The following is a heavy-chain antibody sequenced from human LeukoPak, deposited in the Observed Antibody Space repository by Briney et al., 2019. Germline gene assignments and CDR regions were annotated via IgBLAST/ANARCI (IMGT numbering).Heavy chain of an antibody. CDR2: INHSGRT. J-gene: IGHJ5*02. Sequence: SETLSLTCAVYGGSFSGYYWSWIRQPPGKGLEWIGEINHSGRTNYNPSLKSRVTISVETSKNQFPLKLSSVTTADTAVYYCARESDESGSYFRVEFDPWGQGTLVTVSS. CDR1: GGSFSGYY. V-gene: IGHV4-34*01. D-gene: IGHD1-26*01. CDR3: ARESDESGSYFRVEFDP.